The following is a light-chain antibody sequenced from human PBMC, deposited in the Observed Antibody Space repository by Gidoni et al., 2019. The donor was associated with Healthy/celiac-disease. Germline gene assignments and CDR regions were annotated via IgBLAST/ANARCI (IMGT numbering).Light chain of an antibody. V-gene: IGLV2-14*03. CDR3: SSYTSSSTLYV. CDR1: SRDVGGYNY. J-gene: IGLJ1*01. Sequence: QSTLTQPASVSGSPGPSLTISCTGTSRDVGGYNYVSWYQQHPGKAPKLMIYDVSNRPSGVSNRFSGSKSGNTASLTISGLQAEDEADYYCSSYTSSSTLYVFGTGTKVTVL. CDR2: DVS.